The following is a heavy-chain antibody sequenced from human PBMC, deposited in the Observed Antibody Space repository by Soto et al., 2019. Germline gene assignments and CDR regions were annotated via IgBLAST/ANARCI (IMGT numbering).Heavy chain of an antibody. J-gene: IGHJ4*02. CDR3: ARHSVRSSWYFRMDLANY. Sequence: QLQLQESGPGLVKPSETLSLTCTVSGGSISSSSYYWGWIRQPPGKGLEWIGSIYYSGSTYYNPSLKSRVTISVDTSKNQFSLKLSSVTAADTAVYYCARHSVRSSWYFRMDLANYWGQGTLVTVSS. CDR1: GGSISSSSYY. V-gene: IGHV4-39*01. D-gene: IGHD6-13*01. CDR2: IYYSGST.